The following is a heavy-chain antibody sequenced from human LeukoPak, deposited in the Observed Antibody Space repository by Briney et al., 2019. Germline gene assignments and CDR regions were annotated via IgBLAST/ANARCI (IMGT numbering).Heavy chain of an antibody. J-gene: IGHJ4*02. Sequence: SETLSLTCSVYGESFSNYYWGWIRQPPGKGLEWIGSIYYSGSTYYNPSLKSRVTISVDTSKNQFSLKLNSVTATDTAVYYCARHYGPWGQGTLVTVSS. CDR1: GESFSNYY. V-gene: IGHV4-39*01. D-gene: IGHD3-10*01. CDR3: ARHYGP. CDR2: IYYSGST.